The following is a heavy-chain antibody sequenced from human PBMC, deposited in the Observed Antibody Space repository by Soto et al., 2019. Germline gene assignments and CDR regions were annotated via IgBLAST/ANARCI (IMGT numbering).Heavy chain of an antibody. CDR1: GGSFSGYY. V-gene: IGHV4-34*01. J-gene: IGHJ6*02. CDR2: INHSGST. Sequence: PSETLSLTCAVYGGSFSGYYWSWIRQPPGKGLEWIGEINHSGSTNYNPSHKSRVTISVDTSKNQFSLKMSTETAADTAVYYCARCRGWSDYGSGSYYKSYYYYYGMDVWGQGTTVT. CDR3: ARCRGWSDYGSGSYYKSYYYYYGMDV. D-gene: IGHD3-10*01.